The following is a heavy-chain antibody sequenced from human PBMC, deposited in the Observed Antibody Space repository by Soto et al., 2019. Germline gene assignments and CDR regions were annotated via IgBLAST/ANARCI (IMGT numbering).Heavy chain of an antibody. CDR2: ISYDGSKK. V-gene: IGHV3-30*18. Sequence: QVQLVESGGGVVQPGRSLRLSCAASGFTFSTFGMHWVRQAPGKGPEWVAIISYDGSKKYYADSVKGRFTISRDNSKNTLSLQMNSLRPEDTAGYYCAKGRLRFPSLRGNAFGIWGQGTMVTVSS. CDR1: GFTFSTFG. D-gene: IGHD3-10*01. CDR3: AKGRLRFPSLRGNAFGI. J-gene: IGHJ3*02.